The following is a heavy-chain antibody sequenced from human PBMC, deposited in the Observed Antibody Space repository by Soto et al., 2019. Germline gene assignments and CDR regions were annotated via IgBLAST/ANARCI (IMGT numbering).Heavy chain of an antibody. V-gene: IGHV1-8*01. CDR3: ARGGLPTYYYDSSGYYYDSRNWFDP. Sequence: RASVKVSCKASGYTFTSYDINWVRQATGQGLEWMGWMNPNSGNTGYAQKFQGRVTMTRNTSISTAYMELSSLRSEDTAVYYCARGGLPTYYYDSSGYYYDSRNWFDPWGQGTLVTVPS. CDR1: GYTFTSYD. CDR2: MNPNSGNT. J-gene: IGHJ5*02. D-gene: IGHD3-22*01.